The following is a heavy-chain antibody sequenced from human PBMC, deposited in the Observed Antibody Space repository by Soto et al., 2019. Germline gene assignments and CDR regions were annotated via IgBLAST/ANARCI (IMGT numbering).Heavy chain of an antibody. V-gene: IGHV4-59*01. J-gene: IGHJ3*02. CDR2: IYYSGST. D-gene: IGHD5-18*01. CDR3: ARGHVDTAMVGAFDI. Sequence: SETLSLTGTVSGGSISSYYWSWIRQPPGKGLEWIGYIYYSGSTNYNPSLKSRVTISVDTSKNQFSLKLSSVTAADTAVYYCARGHVDTAMVGAFDIWGQGTMVTVSS. CDR1: GGSISSYY.